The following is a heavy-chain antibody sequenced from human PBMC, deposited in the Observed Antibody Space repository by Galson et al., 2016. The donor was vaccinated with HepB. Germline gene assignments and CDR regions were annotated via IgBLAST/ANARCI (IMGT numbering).Heavy chain of an antibody. V-gene: IGHV3-74*01. D-gene: IGHD4-17*01. CDR3: VREDYGDDPVYYYYYGMDV. CDR1: GFTFSNYW. Sequence: SLRLSCAATGFTFSNYWMSWVRQAPGKGLEWVSRINSDGSSTIYADSVRGRFTISRDNAKNTLYLQMNSLRAEDTALYYCVREDYGDDPVYYYYYGMDVWGQGTTVSVSS. J-gene: IGHJ6*02. CDR2: INSDGSST.